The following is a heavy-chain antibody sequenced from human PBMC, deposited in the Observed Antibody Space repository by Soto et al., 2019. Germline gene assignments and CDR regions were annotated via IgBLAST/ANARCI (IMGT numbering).Heavy chain of an antibody. V-gene: IGHV1-69*13. Sequence: GASVKVSCKASGGTFSSYAISWVRQAPGQGLEWMGGIIPIFGTANYAQKFQGRVTITADESTSTAYMELSSLRSEDTAVYYCARDICSGGSCSYYYYGMDVWGQGTTVTVS. D-gene: IGHD2-15*01. CDR1: GGTFSSYA. J-gene: IGHJ6*02. CDR3: ARDICSGGSCSYYYYGMDV. CDR2: IIPIFGTA.